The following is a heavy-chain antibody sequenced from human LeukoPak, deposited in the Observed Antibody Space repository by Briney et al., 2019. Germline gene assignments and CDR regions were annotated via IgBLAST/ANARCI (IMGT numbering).Heavy chain of an antibody. CDR1: GFTFSSYG. V-gene: IGHV3-33*06. J-gene: IGHJ4*02. CDR3: AKDVAMAGSGGHGD. CDR2: IWYDGSNK. D-gene: IGHD6-19*01. Sequence: GGSLRLSCAASGFTFSSYGMHWVRQAPGKGLEWVAVIWYDGSNKYYADSVKGRFTISRDNSKNTLYLQMDSLRAEDTAVYYCAKDVAMAGSGGHGDWGQGTLVTVSS.